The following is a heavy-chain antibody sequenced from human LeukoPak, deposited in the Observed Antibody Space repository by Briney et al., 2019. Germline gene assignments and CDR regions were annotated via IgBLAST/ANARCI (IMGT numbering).Heavy chain of an antibody. Sequence: SETLSLTCAVYGGSFSGYYWSWIRQPPGKGLEWIGEINHSGSTNYNPSLKSRVTISVDTSKNQFSLKLSSVTAADTAVYYCARHRRYYYDSSGYRLDYWGQGTLVTVSS. J-gene: IGHJ4*02. D-gene: IGHD3-22*01. CDR3: ARHRRYYYDSSGYRLDY. CDR1: GGSFSGYY. CDR2: INHSGST. V-gene: IGHV4-34*01.